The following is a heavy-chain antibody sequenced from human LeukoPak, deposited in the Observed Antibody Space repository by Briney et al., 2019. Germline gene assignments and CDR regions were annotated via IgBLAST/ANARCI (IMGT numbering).Heavy chain of an antibody. Sequence: GGSLRLSCAASGFTFSSYAMSWVRQAPGKGLEWVSSISGGADSTYYADSVKGRFTISRDNSKTTLYPQMNSLRAEDTAVYYCAKDIMGMVRGVNGFDYWGQGTLVTVSS. CDR3: AKDIMGMVRGVNGFDY. J-gene: IGHJ4*02. CDR1: GFTFSSYA. D-gene: IGHD3-10*01. CDR2: ISGGADST. V-gene: IGHV3-23*01.